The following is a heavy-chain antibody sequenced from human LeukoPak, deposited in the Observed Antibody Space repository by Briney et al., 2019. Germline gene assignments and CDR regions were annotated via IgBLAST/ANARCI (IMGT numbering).Heavy chain of an antibody. Sequence: PGGSLRLSCGASGFTFSNYAMSWVRQAPGKGLEWVSALSIGGVNTYYADSVKGRFTISRDNSKNTLYLQMNSLRAEDTAVYYCAKDDGDYAKGYYFDYWGQGTLVTVSS. J-gene: IGHJ4*02. CDR2: LSIGGVNT. V-gene: IGHV3-23*01. CDR3: AKDDGDYAKGYYFDY. D-gene: IGHD4-17*01. CDR1: GFTFSNYA.